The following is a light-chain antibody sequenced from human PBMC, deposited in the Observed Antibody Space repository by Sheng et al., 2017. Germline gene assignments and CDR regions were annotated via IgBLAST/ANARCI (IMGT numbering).Light chain of an antibody. Sequence: DIQMTHSPSSLSASVGDRVTITCRASQDISNSVVWYQQKPGKAPKFLLYSASILGNGVPHPGSVAVDLGRSTPSPISSLQPEDFATYYCQQYYSSPYTFGQGTKLEIK. CDR3: QQYYSSPYT. CDR1: QDISNS. CDR2: SAS. J-gene: IGKJ2*01. V-gene: IGKV1-NL1*01.